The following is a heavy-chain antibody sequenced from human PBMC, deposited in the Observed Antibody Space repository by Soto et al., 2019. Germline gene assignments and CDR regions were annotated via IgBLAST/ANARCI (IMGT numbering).Heavy chain of an antibody. J-gene: IGHJ4*02. CDR2: IYYSGST. CDR1: GGSITSGDYY. D-gene: IGHD6-19*01. Sequence: PSETLSLTCSVSGGSITSGDYYWSWIRQPPGKGLEWIGHIYYSGSTYYNPSLKSRVTISVDTSKKQFSLKLNSVTAADTAVYYCARVGKQWLAYFDYWGQGTLVTVS. V-gene: IGHV4-30-4*01. CDR3: ARVGKQWLAYFDY.